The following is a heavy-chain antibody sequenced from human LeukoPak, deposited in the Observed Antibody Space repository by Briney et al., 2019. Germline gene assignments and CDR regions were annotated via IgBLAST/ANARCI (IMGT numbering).Heavy chain of an antibody. CDR3: ARGDVVGYYDSGGGLD. J-gene: IGHJ4*02. Sequence: ASVKVSCKASGFTFTSSAMQWVRQARGQRLEWIGWIVVGSGNTNYAQKLQERVTITRDMSTSTAYMELSSLRSEDTAVYYCARGDVVGYYDSGGGLDWGQGTLVTVSS. V-gene: IGHV1-58*02. CDR1: GFTFTSSA. D-gene: IGHD3-22*01. CDR2: IVVGSGNT.